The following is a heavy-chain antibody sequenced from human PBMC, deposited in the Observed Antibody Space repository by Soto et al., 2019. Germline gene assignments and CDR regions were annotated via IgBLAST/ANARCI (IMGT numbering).Heavy chain of an antibody. D-gene: IGHD3-10*01. V-gene: IGHV3-74*01. CDR2: INKDGSST. CDR1: GFTFSSYW. CDR3: ARPLMVRGVIIGAFDI. J-gene: IGHJ3*02. Sequence: EVQLVESGGGLVQPGGSLRVSCAASGFTFSSYWMHWVRQAPGKGLVWVSRINKDGSSTSYADSVKGRFTISRDNAKNTLYLQMNSLRAEDTAVYYCARPLMVRGVIIGAFDIWGQGTMVTVSS.